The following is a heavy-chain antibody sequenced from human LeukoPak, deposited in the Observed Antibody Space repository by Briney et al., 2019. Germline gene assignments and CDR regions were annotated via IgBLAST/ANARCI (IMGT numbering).Heavy chain of an antibody. D-gene: IGHD2-15*01. V-gene: IGHV1-69*06. J-gene: IGHJ3*02. Sequence: SVNVSCKATGGSFSSYAISWVRQAPGQGLEWMGGIVPIFGTANYGQKSQGRVTITADKSTSTAYMEPSSLRSEDTAVYYCALLPGYCSGGSCSDDAFDIWGQGTMVTVPS. CDR1: GGSFSSYA. CDR2: IVPIFGTA. CDR3: ALLPGYCSGGSCSDDAFDI.